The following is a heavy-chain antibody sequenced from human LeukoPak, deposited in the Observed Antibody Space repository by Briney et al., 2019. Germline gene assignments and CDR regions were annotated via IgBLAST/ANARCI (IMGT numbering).Heavy chain of an antibody. CDR2: MNPNSGNT. CDR3: ASWGIAAADAFDI. D-gene: IGHD6-13*01. V-gene: IGHV1-8*03. Sequence: ASVKVSCKASGYTFTSYGINWVRQATGQGLEWMGWMNPNSGNTGYAQKFQGRVTITRNTSISTAYMELSSLRSEDTAVYYCASWGIAAADAFDIWGQGTMVTVSS. CDR1: GYTFTSYG. J-gene: IGHJ3*02.